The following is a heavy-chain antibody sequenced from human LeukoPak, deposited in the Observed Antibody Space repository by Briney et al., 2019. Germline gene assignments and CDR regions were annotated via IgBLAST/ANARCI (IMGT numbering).Heavy chain of an antibody. CDR2: IYDIGST. CDR1: PDSVTDYY. D-gene: IGHD3-10*01. V-gene: IGHV4-4*07. Sequence: SETLSLTCTVSPDSVTDYYWSWIRQPVGKGLEWIGYIYDIGSTNYNPSLQSRVTMSVDRSKNQFSLKLTSVTAADTAVYYCARGGSFYYYMDVWGKGTTATVSS. J-gene: IGHJ6*03. CDR3: ARGGSFYYYMDV.